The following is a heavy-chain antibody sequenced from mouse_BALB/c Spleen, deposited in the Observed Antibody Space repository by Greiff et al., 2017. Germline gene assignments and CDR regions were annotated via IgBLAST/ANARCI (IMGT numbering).Heavy chain of an antibody. J-gene: IGHJ2*01. CDR2: ISSGGSYT. CDR1: GFTFSSYA. D-gene: IGHD4-1*01. Sequence: EVQLVESGGGLVKPGGSLKLSCAASGFTFSSYAMSWVRQSPEKRLEWVAEISSGGSYTYYPDTVTGGFTISRDNAKNTLYLEMSSLRSEDTAMYYCARFWDGGYFDYWGQGTTLTVSS. CDR3: ARFWDGGYFDY. V-gene: IGHV5-9-4*01.